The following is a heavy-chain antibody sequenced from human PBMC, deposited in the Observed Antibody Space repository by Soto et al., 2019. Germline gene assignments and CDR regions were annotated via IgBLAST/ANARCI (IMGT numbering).Heavy chain of an antibody. CDR3: ATLYDYIWGSYRRPPYDFDY. J-gene: IGHJ4*02. CDR1: GFTFSTYT. CDR2: ISGSGYT. V-gene: IGHV3-23*01. Sequence: EVQLLESGGGLVQPGGSLRLSCAASGFTFSTYTMIWVRQAPGKGLEWVSGISGSGYTYYADSVKGRFTISRDNSGNTLYLQINTVRADDPAVYYCATLYDYIWGSYRRPPYDFDYWGQGTLVTVSS. D-gene: IGHD3-16*02.